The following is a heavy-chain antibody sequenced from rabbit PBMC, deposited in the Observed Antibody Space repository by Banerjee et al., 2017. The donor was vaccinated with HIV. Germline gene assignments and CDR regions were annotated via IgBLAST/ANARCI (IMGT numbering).Heavy chain of an antibody. D-gene: IGHD2-1*01. CDR2: IDPVFGST. CDR3: VRDNSYDDYGDYFFDL. Sequence: QEQLVESGGGLVQPGGSLKLSCKASGFDFSSYGVSWVRQAPGKGLEWIGYIDPVFGSTYYASWVNGRFTISSHNAQNTLYLQLNSLTAADTATYFCVRDNSYDDYGDYFFDLWGPGTLVTVS. J-gene: IGHJ4*01. V-gene: IGHV1S47*01. CDR1: GFDFSSYG.